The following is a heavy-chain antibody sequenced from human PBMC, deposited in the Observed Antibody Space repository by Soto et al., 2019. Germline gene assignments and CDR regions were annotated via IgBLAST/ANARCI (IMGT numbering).Heavy chain of an antibody. J-gene: IGHJ3*02. D-gene: IGHD6-19*01. V-gene: IGHV7-4-1*01. CDR2: MNSNTGNS. CDR1: GYTFTSYA. CDR3: ARSRSGWYKDAFDI. Sequence: QVQLVQSGSELKKPGASVKVSCKASGYTFTSYAMNWVRQAPGQGLEWMGWMNSNTGNSTYAQGFTGRFVFSLDTSVSTAYLQICSLKAEDTGVYYWARSRSGWYKDAFDIWGQGTMVTVSS.